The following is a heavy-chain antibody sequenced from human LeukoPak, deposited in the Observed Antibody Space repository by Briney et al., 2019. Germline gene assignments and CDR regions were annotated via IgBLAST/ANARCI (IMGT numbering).Heavy chain of an antibody. CDR3: GGQGYTASYYFLYY. Sequence: PSETLSLTCTVSGHSFSSYYWGWVRQPPGKALEWIGHIYTTGTTHYNPSFKSRVTMSVDKSTNQFSLNQRSMTAADTAVYYCGGQGYTASYYFLYYWSQGTLVSVS. CDR1: GHSFSSYY. V-gene: IGHV4-4*07. D-gene: IGHD1-26*01. J-gene: IGHJ4*02. CDR2: IYTTGTT.